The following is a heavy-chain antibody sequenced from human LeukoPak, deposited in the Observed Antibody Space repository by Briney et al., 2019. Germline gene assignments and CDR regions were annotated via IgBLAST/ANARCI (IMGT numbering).Heavy chain of an antibody. CDR2: IYYSGST. Sequence: SETLSLTCTVSGGSISSGDYYWSWIRQPPGKGLEWIGYIYYSGSTYYNPSLKCRVTISVDTSKNQFSLKLSSVTAADTAVYYCARESVGYYDSSGYYYGFFDYWGQGTLVTVSS. D-gene: IGHD3-22*01. CDR3: ARESVGYYDSSGYYYGFFDY. V-gene: IGHV4-30-4*01. CDR1: GGSISSGDYY. J-gene: IGHJ4*02.